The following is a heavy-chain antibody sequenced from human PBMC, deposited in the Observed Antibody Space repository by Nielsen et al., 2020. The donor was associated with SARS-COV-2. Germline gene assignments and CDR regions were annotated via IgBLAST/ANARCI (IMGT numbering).Heavy chain of an antibody. V-gene: IGHV5-51*01. CDR2: VYPGDSDT. J-gene: IGHJ6*02. D-gene: IGHD6-13*01. CDR1: GYNFATYW. Sequence: GESLKISCQGSGYNFATYWIAWVRQMPGKGLEWMGVVYPGDSDTRYSPSFQGQVIISFDKSITTAYLQWNSLQASDSAMYYCARLPSSTGGGMDVWGQGTAVTVSS. CDR3: ARLPSSTGGGMDV.